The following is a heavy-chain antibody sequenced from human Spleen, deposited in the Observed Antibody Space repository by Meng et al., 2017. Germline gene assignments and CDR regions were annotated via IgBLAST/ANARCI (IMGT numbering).Heavy chain of an antibody. CDR3: ARSRGYIAVAGI. D-gene: IGHD6-19*01. Sequence: LRLSCTVSGGSISSGSYYWSWIRQPAGKGLEWIGRIYTSGSTNYNPSLKSRVTISVDTSKNQFSLKLSSVTAADTAVYYCARSRGYIAVAGIWGQGTLVTVSS. J-gene: IGHJ4*02. CDR2: IYTSGST. CDR1: GGSISSGSYY. V-gene: IGHV4-61*02.